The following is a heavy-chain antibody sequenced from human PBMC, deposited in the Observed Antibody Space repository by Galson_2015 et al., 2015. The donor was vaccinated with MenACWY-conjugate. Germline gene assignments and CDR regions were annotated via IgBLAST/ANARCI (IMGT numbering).Heavy chain of an antibody. D-gene: IGHD4-23*01. CDR1: GGSISSSSYF. V-gene: IGHV4-39*01. CDR3: ARRSARLTLGAFDM. J-gene: IGHJ3*02. CDR2: ISYSGST. Sequence: SETLSLTCTVSGGSISSSSYFWGWLRQPPGKGLEWIGTISYSGSTHYNPSLNNRVTVSAHTSKNQFSLNVNSVTAADTALYYCARRSARLTLGAFDMWGQGTMVTVSS.